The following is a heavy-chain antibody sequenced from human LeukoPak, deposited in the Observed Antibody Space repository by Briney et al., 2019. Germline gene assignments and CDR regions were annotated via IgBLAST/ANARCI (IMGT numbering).Heavy chain of an antibody. V-gene: IGHV3-48*01. D-gene: IGHD5-18*01. CDR3: AREGYSYGSNFDY. J-gene: IGHJ4*02. CDR2: ISSSSDTI. CDR1: GFIFSTYT. Sequence: GGSLRLSCAASGFIFSTYTMNWVRQAPGKGLEWVSYISSSSDTIYYADSVKGRFTISRDNAKNSLYLQMNSLRAEDTAVYYCAREGYSYGSNFDYWGQGTLVTVSS.